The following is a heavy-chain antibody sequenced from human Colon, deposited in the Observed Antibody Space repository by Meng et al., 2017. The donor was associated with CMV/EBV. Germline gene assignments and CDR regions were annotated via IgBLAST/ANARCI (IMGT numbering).Heavy chain of an antibody. Sequence: GESLKISCAASGFTFNTYWMTWVRQAPGKGLEWVSAITDSGGDTYHADSVKGRFTISRDNSKDTLSLQMNSLRVEDTAVYYCAKGSAASRPYYFDYWGQGTLVTVSS. J-gene: IGHJ4*02. D-gene: IGHD2-15*01. V-gene: IGHV3-23*01. CDR1: GFTFNTYW. CDR2: ITDSGGDT. CDR3: AKGSAASRPYYFDY.